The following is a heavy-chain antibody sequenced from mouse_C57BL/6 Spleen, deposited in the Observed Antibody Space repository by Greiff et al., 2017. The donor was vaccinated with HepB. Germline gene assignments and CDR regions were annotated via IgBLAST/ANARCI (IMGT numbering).Heavy chain of an antibody. CDR2: IDPENGDT. D-gene: IGHD2-5*01. Sequence: EVQLQQSGAELVRPGASVKLSCTASGFNIKDDYMHWVKQRPEQGLEWIGWIDPENGDTEYASKFQGKATITADTSSNTAYLQLSSLTSEDTAVYYWTDYYSNSFAYWGQGTLVTVSA. V-gene: IGHV14-4*01. CDR1: GFNIKDDY. J-gene: IGHJ3*01. CDR3: TDYYSNSFAY.